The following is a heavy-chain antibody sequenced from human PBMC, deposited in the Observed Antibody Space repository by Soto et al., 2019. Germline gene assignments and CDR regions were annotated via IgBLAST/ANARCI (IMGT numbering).Heavy chain of an antibody. V-gene: IGHV3-15*01. CDR3: TAGSPFNY. Sequence: GGPLRLSCAASGFTFNTAWLTWVRQAPGKGLEWVGRIKGKPDGGTTDYAAPVEGRFTISRDDSQNTLFLQMNSLKTEDTAVYYCTAGSPFNYWGPGTLVTVSS. CDR2: IKGKPDGGTT. CDR1: GFTFNTAW. J-gene: IGHJ4*02.